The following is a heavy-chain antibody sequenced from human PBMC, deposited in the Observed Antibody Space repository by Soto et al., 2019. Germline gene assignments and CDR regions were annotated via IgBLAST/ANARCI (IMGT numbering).Heavy chain of an antibody. CDR1: SGSISSSNW. J-gene: IGHJ6*03. V-gene: IGHV4-4*02. CDR2: IYHSGST. CDR3: AREGAALGYYYYMDV. D-gene: IGHD6-6*01. Sequence: SETLSLTCAVSSGSISSSNWWSWVRQPPGKGLEWIGEIYHSGSTNYNPSLKGRVTISVDKSKNQFSLKLSSVTAADTAVYYCAREGAALGYYYYMDVWGKGTTVTVSS.